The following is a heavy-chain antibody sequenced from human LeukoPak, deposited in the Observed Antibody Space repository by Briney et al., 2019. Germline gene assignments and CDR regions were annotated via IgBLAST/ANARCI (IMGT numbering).Heavy chain of an antibody. D-gene: IGHD6-6*01. J-gene: IGHJ6*02. CDR1: GGSISSYY. CDR2: IYYSGST. V-gene: IGHV4-59*01. CDR3: AREVVVGYYYYGMDV. Sequence: SETLSLTCTVSGGSISSYYWSWIRQPPGKGLEWIGYIYYSGSTNYNPSLKSRVTISVDTSKNQFSLKLSSVTAADTAVYYCAREVVVGYYYYGMDVWGQGTTVTVSS.